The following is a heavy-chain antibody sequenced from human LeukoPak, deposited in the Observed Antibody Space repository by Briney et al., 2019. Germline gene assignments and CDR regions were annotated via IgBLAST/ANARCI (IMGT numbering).Heavy chain of an antibody. J-gene: IGHJ4*02. CDR3: ASSGSGLIN. CDR2: LNQDGSAK. D-gene: IGHD6-19*01. Sequence: GGSLRLSCAASGXTFSSYWMAWVRQAPGKGLEWVANLNQDGSAKYYVDSVKGRFTISRDNANNSLFLQMNSLRAEDTAVYYCASSGSGLINWGQGTLVTVSS. V-gene: IGHV3-7*02. CDR1: GXTFSSYW.